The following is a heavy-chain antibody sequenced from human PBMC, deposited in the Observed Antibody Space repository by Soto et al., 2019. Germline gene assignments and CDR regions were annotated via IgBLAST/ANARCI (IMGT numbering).Heavy chain of an antibody. CDR2: VNSDGSSS. Sequence: GGSLRLSCAASGFTFSSYWMHWVRQAPGKGLVWVSRVNSDGSSSTYADSVKGRFTISRDSAKNTLYLQMNSLRAEDTAVYYCAREHMVRGVLDAFDIWGQGTMVTVSS. V-gene: IGHV3-74*01. CDR3: AREHMVRGVLDAFDI. D-gene: IGHD3-10*01. CDR1: GFTFSSYW. J-gene: IGHJ3*02.